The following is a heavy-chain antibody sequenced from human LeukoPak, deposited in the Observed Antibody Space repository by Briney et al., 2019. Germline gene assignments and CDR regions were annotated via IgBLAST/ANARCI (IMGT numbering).Heavy chain of an antibody. D-gene: IGHD2-21*01. CDR3: AKAPVTTCSGAYCYPFDY. CDR1: GFTFGDYV. Sequence: PGGSLRLSCTASGFTFGDYVMSWVRQAPGKGLEWVSAISVSGNTYHADSVKGRFTISRDSSKNTLYLQMNRLRAEDAAVYYCAKAPVTTCSGAYCYPFDYWGQGTLVTVSS. CDR2: ISVSGNT. J-gene: IGHJ4*02. V-gene: IGHV3-23*01.